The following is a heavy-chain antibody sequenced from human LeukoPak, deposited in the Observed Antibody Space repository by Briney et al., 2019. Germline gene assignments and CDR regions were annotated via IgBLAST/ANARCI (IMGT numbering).Heavy chain of an antibody. V-gene: IGHV3-21*01. CDR3: VGGDY. J-gene: IGHJ4*02. CDR2: IRSGSGYI. Sequence: PEGSLRLSCAASGFTFSSYNMNWVRQAPGKGLEWVSSIRSGSGYIYYADPVKGRFTISRDNAKNSLYLQMNSLRAEDTAVYYCVGGDYWGQGTLVTVSS. CDR1: GFTFSSYN.